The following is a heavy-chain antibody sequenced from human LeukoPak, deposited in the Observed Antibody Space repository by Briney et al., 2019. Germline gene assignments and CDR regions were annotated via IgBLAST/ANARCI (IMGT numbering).Heavy chain of an antibody. V-gene: IGHV1-2*02. Sequence: ASVKVSCKASGYTFTGYYMHWERQAPGQGLEWMGWINPHSGGTNYAQKFQGRVTMTRDTSISTAYMELSRLRSDDTAVYYCARGGYYDSSGPWDYWGQGTLVTVSS. CDR2: INPHSGGT. CDR3: ARGGYYDSSGPWDY. D-gene: IGHD3-22*01. CDR1: GYTFTGYY. J-gene: IGHJ4*02.